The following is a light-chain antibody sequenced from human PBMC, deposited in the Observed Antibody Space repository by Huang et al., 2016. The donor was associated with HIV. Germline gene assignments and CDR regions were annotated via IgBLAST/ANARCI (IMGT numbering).Light chain of an antibody. Sequence: EVVMTQSPVTLSVSPGERATLSCRASQSVRSNLAWYQQNPGQAPRLLIYCVSSRATGIPARFSGSGSGTEFTLTISSLQSEDFAVYYCQQYDNWPLTFGGGSKVDIK. J-gene: IGKJ4*01. CDR1: QSVRSN. CDR2: CVS. V-gene: IGKV3D-15*01. CDR3: QQYDNWPLT.